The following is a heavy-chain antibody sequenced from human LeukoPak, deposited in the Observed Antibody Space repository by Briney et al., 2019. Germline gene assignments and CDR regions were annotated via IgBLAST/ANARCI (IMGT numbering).Heavy chain of an antibody. V-gene: IGHV4-39*07. J-gene: IGHJ5*02. CDR1: GGSISSSSYY. D-gene: IGHD6-19*01. CDR3: ARDHPGIAVAGPTTTYNWFDP. Sequence: SETLSLTCTVSGGSISSSSYYWGWIRQPPGKGLEWIGSIYHSGSTYYNPSLKSRVTISVDTSKNPFSLKLSSVTAADTAVYYCARDHPGIAVAGPTTTYNWFDPWGQGTLVTVSS. CDR2: IYHSGST.